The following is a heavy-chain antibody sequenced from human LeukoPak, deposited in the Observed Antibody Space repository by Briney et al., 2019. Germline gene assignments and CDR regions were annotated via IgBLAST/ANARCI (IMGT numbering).Heavy chain of an antibody. CDR3: ARADSSSWQD. CDR1: GGSISSYY. V-gene: IGHV4-59*01. D-gene: IGHD6-13*01. Sequence: TSETLSLTCSVSGGSISSYYWSWIRQPPGKGLEWIGYIYYSGSTNYNPSLKSRVTISIDTSKNQFSLNLSSVTAADTAVYYCARADSSSWQDWDQGTLVTVSS. CDR2: IYYSGST. J-gene: IGHJ4*02.